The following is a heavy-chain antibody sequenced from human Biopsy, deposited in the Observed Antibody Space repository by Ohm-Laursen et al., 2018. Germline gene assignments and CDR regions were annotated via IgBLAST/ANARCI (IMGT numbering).Heavy chain of an antibody. CDR1: GFNFDSYA. J-gene: IGHJ4*02. V-gene: IGHV3-23*01. D-gene: IGHD3-22*01. Sequence: SLRLSCAASGFNFDSYAMTWVRQAPGRGLECVSVISGSGAYTYYADSVKGRFTISRDNSKNTLYLQMNSLRVEDTAVYYCAKDWTSQDYCDSMDDYWGQGTLVTVSS. CDR2: ISGSGAYT. CDR3: AKDWTSQDYCDSMDDY.